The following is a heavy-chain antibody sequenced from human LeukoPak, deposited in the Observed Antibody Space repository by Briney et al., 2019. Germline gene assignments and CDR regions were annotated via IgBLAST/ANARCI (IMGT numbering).Heavy chain of an antibody. V-gene: IGHV4-59*01. CDR1: AGSISSYD. D-gene: IGHD5-24*01. CDR3: ARAPFYSRDDYYFDY. Sequence: PQTLSPTPTVSAGSISSYDWSWIRQPPGKGLACIGYIYYSGSTNNNPSLKSRVTISVDTSKNQFSLKLSSVTAADTAVYYCARAPFYSRDDYYFDYWGQGTLVTVSS. CDR2: IYYSGST. J-gene: IGHJ4*02.